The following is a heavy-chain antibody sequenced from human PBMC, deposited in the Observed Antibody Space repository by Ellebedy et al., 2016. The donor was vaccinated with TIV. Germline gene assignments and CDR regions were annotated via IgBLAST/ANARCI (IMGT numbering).Heavy chain of an antibody. V-gene: IGHV3-30*18. J-gene: IGHJ4*02. CDR3: AKGRGGSYYSSIDY. CDR2: ISYDGSNK. D-gene: IGHD1-26*01. CDR1: GFTFSSYG. Sequence: PGGSLRLSCAASGFTFSSYGMHRVRQAPGKGLEWVAVISYDGSNKYYADSVKGRFTISRDNSKNTLYLQMNSLRAEDTAVYYCAKGRGGSYYSSIDYWGQGTLVTVSS.